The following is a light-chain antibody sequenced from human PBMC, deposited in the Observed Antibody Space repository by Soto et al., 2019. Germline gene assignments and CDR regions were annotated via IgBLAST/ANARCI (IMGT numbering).Light chain of an antibody. CDR3: QQSYSTPYT. J-gene: IGKJ2*01. Sequence: DIQMTQSPSSLSASVGARVTITCRASQSISSYLHWFQLKPGKAPKLLIYAASTLQSGVPSRFSGRGSGTDFTLTISSLQPEDFATDYCQQSYSTPYTFGQGTKLELK. CDR2: AAS. CDR1: QSISSY. V-gene: IGKV1-39*01.